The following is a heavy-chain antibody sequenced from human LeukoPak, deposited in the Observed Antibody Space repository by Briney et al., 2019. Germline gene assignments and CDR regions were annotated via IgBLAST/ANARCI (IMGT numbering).Heavy chain of an antibody. J-gene: IGHJ6*03. D-gene: IGHD4-11*01. CDR2: IYHSGST. CDR3: AGSNLPKHYMDV. CDR1: GGSISSGGYY. Sequence: SPSETLSLTCTVSGGSISSGGYYWSWIRQPPGKGLEWIGYIYHSGSTYYNPSLKSRVTISVDTSKNQFSLKLSSVTAADTAVYYCAGSNLPKHYMDVWGKGTTVTVSS. V-gene: IGHV4-30-2*01.